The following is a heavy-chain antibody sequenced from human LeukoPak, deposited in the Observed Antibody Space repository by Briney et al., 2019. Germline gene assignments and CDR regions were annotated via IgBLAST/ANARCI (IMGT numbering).Heavy chain of an antibody. J-gene: IGHJ3*02. D-gene: IGHD2-8*02. CDR1: GFTFSNYW. V-gene: IGHV3-7*01. Sequence: GGSLRLTCAASGFTFSNYWLSWVRQAPGKGLEWVAKIKQDRSEKYYVDSVKGRFTISRDNAKNSLYLQMNSLRAEDTAVYYCAVVYSGAFDIWGQGTMVTVSS. CDR2: IKQDRSEK. CDR3: AVVYSGAFDI.